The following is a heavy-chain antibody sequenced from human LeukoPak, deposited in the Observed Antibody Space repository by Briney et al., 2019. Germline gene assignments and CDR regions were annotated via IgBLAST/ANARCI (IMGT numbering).Heavy chain of an antibody. CDR3: ARGVPYDSSSWFGGSSPYFDY. D-gene: IGHD6-13*01. CDR1: GFTVSSNY. V-gene: IGHV3-53*01. J-gene: IGHJ4*02. Sequence: GGSLRLPCAASGFTVSSNYMSWVRQAPGKGLEWVSVIYSGGSTYYADSVKGRFTISRDNSKNTLYLQMNSLRAEDTAVYYCARGVPYDSSSWFGGSSPYFDYWGQGTLVTVSS. CDR2: IYSGGST.